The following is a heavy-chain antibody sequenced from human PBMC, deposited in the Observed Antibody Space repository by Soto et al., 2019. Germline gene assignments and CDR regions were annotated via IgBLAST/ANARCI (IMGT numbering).Heavy chain of an antibody. D-gene: IGHD2-15*01. CDR3: AREIDCSAGGCYFSFDY. CDR2: ISANNDNT. V-gene: IGHV1-18*01. Sequence: QVQLVQSGAEVKKPGASVKVSCKASGYTFTTYGISWVRQAPGQGLEWMGWISANNDNTNYAQKLQGRVTLTTDTSTSTAYMELRSLRSDDTAVYYCAREIDCSAGGCYFSFDYWGQGTLVTVSS. CDR1: GYTFTTYG. J-gene: IGHJ4*02.